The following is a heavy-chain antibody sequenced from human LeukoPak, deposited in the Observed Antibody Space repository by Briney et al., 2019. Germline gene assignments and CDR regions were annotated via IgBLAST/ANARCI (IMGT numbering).Heavy chain of an antibody. CDR1: GFTFSSYA. D-gene: IGHD2-2*01. CDR2: ISSNGGST. Sequence: PGGSLRLSCAASGFTFSSYAMHWVRQAPGKGLEYVSAISSNGGSTYYANSVKGRFTISRDNSKNTLYLQMGSLRAEDMAVYYCVRALSGLQYCSSTSCYYYYYGMDVWGQGTTVTVSS. V-gene: IGHV3-64*01. J-gene: IGHJ6*02. CDR3: VRALSGLQYCSSTSCYYYYYGMDV.